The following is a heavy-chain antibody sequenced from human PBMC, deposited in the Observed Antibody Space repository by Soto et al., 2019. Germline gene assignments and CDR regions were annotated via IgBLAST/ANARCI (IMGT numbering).Heavy chain of an antibody. V-gene: IGHV3-23*01. J-gene: IGHJ6*02. Sequence: EVQLLESGGGLLQPGGSLRLSCAASGFTFSSYAMSWVRQAPGKGLEWVSAISGSGGSTYYADSVQGRFTISRDNSKNTLYLQMNSLRAEDMAVYYCAKNFGNYYYYYYGMDVWGQGTTVTVSS. D-gene: IGHD1-7*01. CDR3: AKNFGNYYYYYYGMDV. CDR2: ISGSGGST. CDR1: GFTFSSYA.